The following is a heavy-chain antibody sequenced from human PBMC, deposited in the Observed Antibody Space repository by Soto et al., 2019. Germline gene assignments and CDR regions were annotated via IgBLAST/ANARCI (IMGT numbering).Heavy chain of an antibody. D-gene: IGHD6-13*01. CDR1: GFSLSTSGVG. J-gene: IGHJ1*01. CDR3: ASRSQFLVPPAEYFQH. CDR2: IYWDDDK. Sequence: QITLKEAGPTLVKPTQTLTLTCTFSGFSLSTSGVGVGWIRQPQGKALEWLALIYWDDDKRYSPSLKSRLTITKDTSKKIVVPTMANIDPVDTATYYCASRSQFLVPPAEYFQHWGQGTLVTVSS. V-gene: IGHV2-5*02.